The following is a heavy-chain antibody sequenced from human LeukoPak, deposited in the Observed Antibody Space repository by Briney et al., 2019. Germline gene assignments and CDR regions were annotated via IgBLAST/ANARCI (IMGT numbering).Heavy chain of an antibody. CDR3: ARPRYDSSAFDI. Sequence: SVKVSCKASGYTFTSYGISWVRQAPGQGLEWMGRIIPIFGTANYAQKFQGRVTITTDESTSTAYMELSSLRSEDTAVYYCARPRYDSSAFDIWGQGTMVTVSS. CDR1: GYTFTSYG. V-gene: IGHV1-69*05. CDR2: IIPIFGTA. D-gene: IGHD3-22*01. J-gene: IGHJ3*02.